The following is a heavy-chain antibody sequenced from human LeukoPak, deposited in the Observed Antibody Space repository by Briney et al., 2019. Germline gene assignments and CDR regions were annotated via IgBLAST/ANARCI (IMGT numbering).Heavy chain of an antibody. CDR2: IYYSGST. CDR1: GGSISSYY. CDR3: ARETSTGSGAFDI. V-gene: IGHV4-59*01. J-gene: IGHJ3*02. Sequence: SETLSLTCTVSGGSISSYYWSWIRQPPGKGLEWIGYIYYSGSTNYNPSLKSRITISVDTSKNQFSLKLRSVTAADTAVYYCARETSTGSGAFDIWGQGTMVTVSS. D-gene: IGHD3-10*01.